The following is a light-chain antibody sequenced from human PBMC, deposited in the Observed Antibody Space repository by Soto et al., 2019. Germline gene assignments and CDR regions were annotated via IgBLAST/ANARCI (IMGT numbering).Light chain of an antibody. J-gene: IGKJ4*01. V-gene: IGKV2-28*01. CDR3: MQARQIPA. Sequence: DIVMTQSPLSLSVTPGEPASISCRSSQSLLHSNGYNYLDWYLQKPGHSPQLLIYFASNRASGVPDRFSGSGSGTDFTLKITRVEADDVVFYYCMQARQIPAFGGGTKVEI. CDR2: FAS. CDR1: QSLLHSNGYNY.